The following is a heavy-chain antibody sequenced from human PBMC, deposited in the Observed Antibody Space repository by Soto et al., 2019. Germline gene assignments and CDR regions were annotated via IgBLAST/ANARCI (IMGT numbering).Heavy chain of an antibody. CDR3: VRERDIVLMVGDGMDV. V-gene: IGHV4-31*03. J-gene: IGHJ6*02. CDR2: IYYSGST. D-gene: IGHD2-8*01. CDR1: GGSISSGGYY. Sequence: QVQLQESGPGLVKPSQTLSLTCTVSGGSISSGGYYWSWIRQHPGKGLEWIGYIYYSGSTYYNPSFKSRVIITVDTSRNQFSLNLSSVTAADTAVYYYVRERDIVLMVGDGMDVWGQGTTVTVSS.